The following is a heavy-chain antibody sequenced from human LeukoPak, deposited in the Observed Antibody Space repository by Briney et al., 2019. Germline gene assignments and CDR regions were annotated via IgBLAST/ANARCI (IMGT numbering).Heavy chain of an antibody. V-gene: IGHV3-30*04. D-gene: IGHD1-26*01. CDR3: ARDPGWEPHRWFDP. Sequence: GGSLRLSCAASGFTFSSYAMHWVRQAPGKGLEWVAVISYDGSNKYYADSVKGRFTISRGNSKNTLYLQMNSLRAEDTAVYYCARDPGWEPHRWFDPWGQGTLVTVSS. CDR1: GFTFSSYA. CDR2: ISYDGSNK. J-gene: IGHJ5*02.